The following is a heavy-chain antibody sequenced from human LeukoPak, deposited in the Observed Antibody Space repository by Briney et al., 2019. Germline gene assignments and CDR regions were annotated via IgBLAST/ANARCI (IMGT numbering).Heavy chain of an antibody. V-gene: IGHV3-21*01. J-gene: IGHJ5*02. Sequence: GGSLRLSCAASGFTFSSYSMNWVRQAPGKGLEWVSSISSSSSYIYYADSVKGRFTISRDNAKNSLYLQMNSLRAEDTAVYYCARDKGDYDFWSGYNWFDPWGQGTLATVSS. D-gene: IGHD3-3*01. CDR2: ISSSSSYI. CDR3: ARDKGDYDFWSGYNWFDP. CDR1: GFTFSSYS.